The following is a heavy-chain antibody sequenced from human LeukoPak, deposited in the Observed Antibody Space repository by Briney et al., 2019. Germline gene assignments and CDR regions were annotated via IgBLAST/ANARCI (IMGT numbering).Heavy chain of an antibody. Sequence: SETLSLTCAVYGGPFSGYYWSWIRQPPGKGLEWIGEINHSGSTNYNPSLKSRVTISVDTSNNQFSLKLSSVTAADTAVYYCARNGGGGYGGDSNWFDPWGQGTLVTVSS. CDR2: INHSGST. CDR1: GGPFSGYY. CDR3: ARNGGGGYGGDSNWFDP. V-gene: IGHV4-34*01. J-gene: IGHJ5*02. D-gene: IGHD4-23*01.